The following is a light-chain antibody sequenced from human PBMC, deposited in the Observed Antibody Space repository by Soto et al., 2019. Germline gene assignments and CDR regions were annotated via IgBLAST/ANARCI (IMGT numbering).Light chain of an antibody. CDR1: QSVASY. CDR3: QQYNSYSLT. CDR2: GAS. Sequence: EIVLTQSPATLSVSPGERATLSCRASQSVASYLAWYHQKPGQAPRLLIYGASTRATGVPSRFSGSGSGTEFTLTISSLQPDDFATYYCQQYNSYSLTFGGGTKVDIK. J-gene: IGKJ4*01. V-gene: IGKV3-15*01.